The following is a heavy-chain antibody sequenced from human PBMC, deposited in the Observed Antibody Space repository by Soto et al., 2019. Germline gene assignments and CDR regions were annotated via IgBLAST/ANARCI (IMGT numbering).Heavy chain of an antibody. D-gene: IGHD2-2*02. J-gene: IGHJ6*02. CDR1: RFTFSTYD. CDR2: ISGSGRTI. Sequence: GGSLRLSCAASRFTFSTYDMNWVRQAPGKGLEWVSFISGSGRTIYYADSVKGRFTISRDNAKNSLYLQMNSLRDEDTAVYYCARNGGYCSGTNCYTYGMDIWGQGTTVTVSS. V-gene: IGHV3-48*02. CDR3: ARNGGYCSGTNCYTYGMDI.